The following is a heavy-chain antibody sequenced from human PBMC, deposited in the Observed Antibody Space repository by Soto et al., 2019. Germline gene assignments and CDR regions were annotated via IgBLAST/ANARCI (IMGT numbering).Heavy chain of an antibody. CDR1: GFTFSSYG. D-gene: IGHD4-4*01. CDR3: DRASIYVATDAIDF. CDR2: IWYDGSNK. Sequence: GWSLRLSCAASGFTFSSYGMHWVRQAPGKGLEWVAVIWYDGSNKYYADSVKGRFTISRDNSKNTLYLQMNSLRAEDTAVYYCDRASIYVATDAIDFCGQGTLVTVS. V-gene: IGHV3-33*01. J-gene: IGHJ3*01.